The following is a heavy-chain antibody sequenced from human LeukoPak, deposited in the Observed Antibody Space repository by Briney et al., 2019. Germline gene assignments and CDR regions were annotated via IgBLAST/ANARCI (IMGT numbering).Heavy chain of an antibody. CDR3: ARVKTVKRSRYYYDSSEGFDY. J-gene: IGHJ4*02. Sequence: ASVKVSCKASGYTFTGYYMHWVRQAPGQGLEWMGWINPNSGGTNYAQKFQGRVTMTRDTSISTAYMELSRLRSDDTAVYYCARVKTVKRSRYYYDSSEGFDYWGQGTLVTVSS. V-gene: IGHV1-2*02. CDR1: GYTFTGYY. D-gene: IGHD3-22*01. CDR2: INPNSGGT.